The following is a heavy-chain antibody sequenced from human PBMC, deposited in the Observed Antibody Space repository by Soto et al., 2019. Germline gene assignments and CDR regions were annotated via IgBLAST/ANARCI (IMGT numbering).Heavy chain of an antibody. D-gene: IGHD2-15*01. CDR2: IYYSGST. CDR3: AREKATPWYYYYGMDV. CDR1: CGSVISGSYY. J-gene: IGHJ6*02. Sequence: TSETLSLTCTFSCGSVISGSYYWSWIRQPPGKGLEWIGYIYYSGSTNYNPSLKSRVTISVDTSKNQFSLKLSSVTAADTAVYYCAREKATPWYYYYGMDVWGQGTTVTVS. V-gene: IGHV4-61*01.